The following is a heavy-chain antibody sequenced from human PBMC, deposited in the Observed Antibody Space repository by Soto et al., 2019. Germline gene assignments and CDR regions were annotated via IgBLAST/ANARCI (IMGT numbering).Heavy chain of an antibody. CDR2: VNGDGSST. Sequence: HPGGSLRLSCAASGFTFSNYWMHWVRQVPGKGLVWVSRVNGDGSSTFYADSVKGRFTISRDNAENTVFLQMNSLRAGDTAVYYCARDNWNTVWGQGTMVTVSS. J-gene: IGHJ3*01. CDR3: ARDNWNTV. CDR1: GFTFSNYW. V-gene: IGHV3-74*01. D-gene: IGHD1-20*01.